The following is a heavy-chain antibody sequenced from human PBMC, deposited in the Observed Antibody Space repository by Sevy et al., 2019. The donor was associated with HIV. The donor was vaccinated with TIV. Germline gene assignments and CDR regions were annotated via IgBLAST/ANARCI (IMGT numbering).Heavy chain of an antibody. CDR3: ARGPPMIAAAGMHNWFDP. D-gene: IGHD6-13*01. Sequence: SETLSLTCAVSGGSISSSNWWSWVRQPPGEGLEGIEEIFRSGSTNYNPSLKSRVTISVDKSKNQFSLKLSSVTAADTAVYYWARGPPMIAAAGMHNWFDPWGQGTLVTVSS. V-gene: IGHV4-4*02. J-gene: IGHJ5*02. CDR2: IFRSGST. CDR1: GGSISSSNW.